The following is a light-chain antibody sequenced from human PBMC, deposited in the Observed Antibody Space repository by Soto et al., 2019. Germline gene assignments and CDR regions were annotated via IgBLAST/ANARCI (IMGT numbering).Light chain of an antibody. CDR2: DAS. V-gene: IGKV3-11*01. CDR3: QQRSNWPLT. CDR1: QYIGSA. Sequence: EVVLTQSPATLSVSPGDRATLSCRASQYIGSAVAWYHQRSGQAPRLLIFDASIRATGIPARFSGSGSGTDFTLTISSLEPEDFAVYYCQQRSNWPLTFGGGTKVDIK. J-gene: IGKJ4*01.